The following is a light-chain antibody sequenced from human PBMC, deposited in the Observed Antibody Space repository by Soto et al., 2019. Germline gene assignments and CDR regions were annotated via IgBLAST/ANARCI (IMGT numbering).Light chain of an antibody. Sequence: QSVLTQPASVSGSPGQSIAISCTGTSSDVGGYNYVSWYQQHPGKAPKLMIHEVSNRPSGISDRFSGSKSGNTASLTISGLQADDEADYNCSSHTSSITRVFGTWTRVTLL. CDR1: SSDVGGYNY. J-gene: IGLJ1*01. V-gene: IGLV2-14*01. CDR3: SSHTSSITRV. CDR2: EVS.